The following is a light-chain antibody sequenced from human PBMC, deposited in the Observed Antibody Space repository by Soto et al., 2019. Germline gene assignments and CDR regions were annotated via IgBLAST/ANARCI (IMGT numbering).Light chain of an antibody. CDR2: GAS. Sequence: EIVLTQSPGTLSLSPGQRATLSCRASQSISSSSLAWYQQRPGQAPSLLIYGASRRATGIPDRFSGSGSGTDFTLTITSLEPEDFAVYYCQNYGASPKYTFGQGTKVDI. J-gene: IGKJ2*01. V-gene: IGKV3-20*01. CDR1: QSISSSS. CDR3: QNYGASPKYT.